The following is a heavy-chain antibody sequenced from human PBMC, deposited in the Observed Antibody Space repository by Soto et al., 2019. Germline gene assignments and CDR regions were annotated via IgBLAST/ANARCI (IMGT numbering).Heavy chain of an antibody. J-gene: IGHJ3*02. CDR2: IRTNDESI. CDR3: PSENLRDALDI. Sequence: GGSLRLSCVASGFDFRSYEMNWVRQAPGKGLEWVSNIRTNDESIYYADSAKGRVSVSRDNAKNSLFLEMNSLRVEDTDVYYCPSENLRDALDIWGQGTMVTVSS. V-gene: IGHV3-48*03. CDR1: GFDFRSYE.